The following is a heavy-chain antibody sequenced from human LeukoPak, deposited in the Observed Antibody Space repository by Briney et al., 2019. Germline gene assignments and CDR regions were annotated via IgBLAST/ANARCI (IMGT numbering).Heavy chain of an antibody. CDR2: IYYSGSA. D-gene: IGHD5-18*01. V-gene: IGHV4-31*03. CDR3: AITRNIAMPISYYYYGVDV. Sequence: SETLSLTCTVSGGSISSGGYYWSWIRQHPGKGLEWIGYIYYSGSAYYNPSLKSRVTISVDTSENQFSLKLSSVTAADTAVYYCAITRNIAMPISYYYYGVDVWGQGTTVIVSS. CDR1: GGSISSGGYY. J-gene: IGHJ6*02.